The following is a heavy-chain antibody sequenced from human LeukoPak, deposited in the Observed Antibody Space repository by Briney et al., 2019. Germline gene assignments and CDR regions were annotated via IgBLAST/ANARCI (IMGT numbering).Heavy chain of an antibody. Sequence: GGSLRLSCAASGFTVSSNYMSWVRQAPGKGLEWVSVSYSGGSTYFADSLKGRFTISRDNAKNTLYLQMNSLRAEDTAVYYCASSVTAMGDIWGQGTMVTVSS. CDR1: GFTVSSNY. D-gene: IGHD2-21*02. V-gene: IGHV3-66*01. CDR2: SYSGGST. J-gene: IGHJ3*02. CDR3: ASSVTAMGDI.